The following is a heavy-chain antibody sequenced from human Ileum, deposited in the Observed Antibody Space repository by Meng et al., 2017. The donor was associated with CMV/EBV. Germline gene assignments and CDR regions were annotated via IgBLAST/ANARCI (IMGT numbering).Heavy chain of an antibody. V-gene: IGHV3-21*01. J-gene: IGHJ3*01. CDR1: GFAFNTRN. Sequence: GGSLRLSCAASGFAFNTRNINWVRQAPGKGLEWVSFISFTTNYIYYADSVKGRFTISRDDAKNSLYLQMASLRADDSAVYYCARDLYYGDPAAFDLWGHGTMVTVSS. CDR3: ARDLYYGDPAAFDL. D-gene: IGHD4-17*01. CDR2: ISFTTNYI.